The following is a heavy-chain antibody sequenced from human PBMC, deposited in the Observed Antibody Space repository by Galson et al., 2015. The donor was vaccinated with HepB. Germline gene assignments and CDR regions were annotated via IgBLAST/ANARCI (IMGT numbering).Heavy chain of an antibody. CDR1: TFIFNTYS. V-gene: IGHV3-48*04. D-gene: IGHD6-19*01. CDR3: TRDWIAVTGTSLDY. CDR2: ISSSSSTI. J-gene: IGHJ4*02. Sequence: SLRLSCAASTFIFNTYSMIWVRQAPGRGLEWISYISSSSSTIYYADSVRGRFTISRDNAKNSLSLQMNSLRAEDTAVYYCTRDWIAVTGTSLDYWGQGTLVTVFS.